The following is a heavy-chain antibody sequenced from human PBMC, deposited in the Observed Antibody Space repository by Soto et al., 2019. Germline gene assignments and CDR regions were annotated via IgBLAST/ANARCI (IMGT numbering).Heavy chain of an antibody. CDR3: ARGRFYFDY. J-gene: IGHJ4*02. V-gene: IGHV3-33*01. CDR2: VWYDGSNK. Sequence: QVQRVESGGGVVQPGRSLRLSCAASGFTFNSYGMHWVRQAPGEGLEWVAVVWYDGSNKYYADSVKGRFTVSRDNSKNTLYLQMNSLRAEDTAVYYCARGRFYFDYWGQGTLVTVSS. CDR1: GFTFNSYG.